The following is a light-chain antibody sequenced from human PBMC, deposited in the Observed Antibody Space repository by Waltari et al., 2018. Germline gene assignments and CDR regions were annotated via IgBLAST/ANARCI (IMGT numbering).Light chain of an antibody. CDR1: RSDVGGYHF. CDR2: VVT. V-gene: IGLV2-11*01. J-gene: IGLJ1*01. CDR3: CSYAGRNIYV. Sequence: QSALTQPRPVSGSPGQSVAISCPGTRSDVGGYHFVFWYQQHPGKAPKLMIYVVTKRPAGVPDRFSGSKSGNTASLTISGLQADDEADYYCCSYAGRNIYVFGTGTKVTVL.